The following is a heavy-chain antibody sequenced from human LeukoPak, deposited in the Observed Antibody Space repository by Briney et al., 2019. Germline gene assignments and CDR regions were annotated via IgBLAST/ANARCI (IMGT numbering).Heavy chain of an antibody. Sequence: GGSLRLSCAASGFTFSSYTMNWVRQAPGKGLEWVSFISSSSSYIYFADSVKGRFTISRDNAKNSLYLQMNSLRAEDTAVYYCARGEWSSSPFDYWGQGTLVTVSS. V-gene: IGHV3-21*01. J-gene: IGHJ4*02. CDR2: ISSSSSYI. D-gene: IGHD6-6*01. CDR1: GFTFSSYT. CDR3: ARGEWSSSPFDY.